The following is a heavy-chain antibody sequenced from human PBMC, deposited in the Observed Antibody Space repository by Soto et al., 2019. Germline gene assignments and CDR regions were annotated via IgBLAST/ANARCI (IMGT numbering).Heavy chain of an antibody. V-gene: IGHV4-59*01. Sequence: QVQLQESGPGLVKPSETLSLTCTVSGDSISSSYWSWIRQPPGKGLEWIGYVYYSGSTYYNPSLKSRVTISVDTSNYQFSLKLRSVTAADTAVYYCARQQWLELPFDYWGQGTLVTVSS. D-gene: IGHD6-19*01. J-gene: IGHJ4*02. CDR1: GDSISSSY. CDR3: ARQQWLELPFDY. CDR2: VYYSGST.